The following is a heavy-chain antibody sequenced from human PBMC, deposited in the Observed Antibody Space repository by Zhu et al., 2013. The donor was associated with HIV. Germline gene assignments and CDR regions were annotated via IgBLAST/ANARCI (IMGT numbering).Heavy chain of an antibody. CDR3: AREREAGGRAFHWFDP. CDR1: GGTFSSYA. Sequence: QVQLVQSGAEVKKPGSSVKVSCKASGGTFSSYAISWVRQAPGQGLEWMGGIIPIFGTANYAQKFQGRVTITADKSTSTAYMELSSLRSEDTAVYYCAREREAGGRAFHWFDPWGQGTLVTVSS. D-gene: IGHD3-3*02. V-gene: IGHV1-69*06. J-gene: IGHJ5*02. CDR2: IIPIFGTA.